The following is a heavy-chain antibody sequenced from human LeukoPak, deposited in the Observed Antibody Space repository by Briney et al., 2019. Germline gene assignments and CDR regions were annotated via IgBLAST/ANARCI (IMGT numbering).Heavy chain of an antibody. V-gene: IGHV1-2*02. CDR3: ARPYYDSLYYYYMDV. CDR2: INPNSGGT. CDR1: GYPFIGNY. D-gene: IGHD3-9*01. J-gene: IGHJ6*03. Sequence: ASVKVSCKASGYPFIGNYIHWVRQAPGQGLEWMGWINPNSGGTQYSQKFQGRVTLTRDTSITTGYMELSGLTSDDTAVYYCARPYYDSLYYYYMDVWGKGTTVTVSS.